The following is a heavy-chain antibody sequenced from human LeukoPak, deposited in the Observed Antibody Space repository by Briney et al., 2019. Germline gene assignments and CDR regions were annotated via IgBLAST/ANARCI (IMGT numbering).Heavy chain of an antibody. J-gene: IGHJ4*02. V-gene: IGHV3-23*01. CDR3: AGDRNSDWYSPLDY. Sequence: GGSLRLSCVVSGFTFTKCAMTWVRQAPGKGLEWVAIITATGDTAYYADSVKGRFTVSRDNSRNTVYMQMDSLRAEDTAIYFCAGDRNSDWYSPLDYWGERTQVTVSP. D-gene: IGHD6-19*01. CDR2: ITATGDTA. CDR1: GFTFTKCA.